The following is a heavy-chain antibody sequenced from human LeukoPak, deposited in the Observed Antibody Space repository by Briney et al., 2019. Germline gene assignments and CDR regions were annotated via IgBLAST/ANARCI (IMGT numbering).Heavy chain of an antibody. CDR1: GFTFSSYA. CDR2: ISGSGGTT. J-gene: IGHJ6*02. V-gene: IGHV3-23*01. CDR3: ANYGWGSYYYYGMDV. Sequence: GGSLRLSCAASGFTFSSYAMSWVRQAPGKGLEWVSAISGSGGTTYYADSVKGRFANSRYNFKNTLYLEMNSLRAEGTAVYYRANYGWGSYYYYGMDVWGQGTTVTVSS. D-gene: IGHD3-10*01.